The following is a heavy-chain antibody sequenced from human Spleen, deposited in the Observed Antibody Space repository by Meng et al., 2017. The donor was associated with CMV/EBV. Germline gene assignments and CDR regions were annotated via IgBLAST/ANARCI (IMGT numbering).Heavy chain of an antibody. V-gene: IGHV3-53*01. CDR1: GFAVNMYY. CDR2: IYNSGST. J-gene: IGHJ4*02. CDR3: GRSRDGYNFVLGY. Sequence: GESLKISCAASGFAVNMYYMNWVRQVPGKGLEWVSIIYNSGSTYFADSVRGRFTVSRDSSKNTLYLQMDGLRVEDTAVYFCGRSRDGYNFVLGYWGQGTLVTVSS. D-gene: IGHD5-24*01.